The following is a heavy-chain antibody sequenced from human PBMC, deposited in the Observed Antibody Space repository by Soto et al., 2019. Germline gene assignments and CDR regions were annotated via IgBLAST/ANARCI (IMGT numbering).Heavy chain of an antibody. D-gene: IGHD3-22*01. Sequence: VQLVESGGGVVQPGRSLRLSCAASGFTFSSYGMHWVRQAPGKGLEWVAVIWYDGSNKYYADSVKGRFTISRDNSKNTLYLQMNSLRAEDTAVYYCARDYYDSSGYDPSYFDYWGQGTLVTVSS. CDR1: GFTFSSYG. CDR3: ARDYYDSSGYDPSYFDY. CDR2: IWYDGSNK. V-gene: IGHV3-33*01. J-gene: IGHJ4*02.